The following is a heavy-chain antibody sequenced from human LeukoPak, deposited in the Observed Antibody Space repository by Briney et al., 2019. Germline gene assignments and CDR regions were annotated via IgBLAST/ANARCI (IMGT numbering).Heavy chain of an antibody. J-gene: IGHJ4*02. CDR2: IGGRDGST. CDR1: GFTFSSYG. V-gene: IGHV3-23*01. D-gene: IGHD3-9*01. Sequence: GGSLRLSCAASGFTFSSYGMSWVRQAPGKGLEWVSAIGGRDGSTYYADSVKGRFTISRDNSKNTLYVQMNSLRAEDTALFYCAKGDNNILTGYYNSFDSWGQGTLVTVSS. CDR3: AKGDNNILTGYYNSFDS.